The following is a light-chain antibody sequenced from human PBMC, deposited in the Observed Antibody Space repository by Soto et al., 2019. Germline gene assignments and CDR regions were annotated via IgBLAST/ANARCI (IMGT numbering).Light chain of an antibody. Sequence: EIVMTQSPATLAVAPGERVTFSCRASQGVSRKLAWYQHKPGQAPRLLISGASTGATGIPARFSGSGSGTEFTLTISSLQSEDCAIYYCQQYYTSPITFGGGTKVDIK. CDR3: QQYYTSPIT. V-gene: IGKV3-15*01. CDR2: GAS. J-gene: IGKJ4*01. CDR1: QGVSRK.